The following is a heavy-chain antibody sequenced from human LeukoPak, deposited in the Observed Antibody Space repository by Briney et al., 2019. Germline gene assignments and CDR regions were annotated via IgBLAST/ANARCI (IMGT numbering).Heavy chain of an antibody. CDR3: ARGVGSGYCRYYFDY. D-gene: IGHD3-3*01. CDR1: GFTFSDYY. J-gene: IGHJ4*02. CDR2: ISSSASTI. V-gene: IGHV3-11*04. Sequence: GGSLRLSCAASGFTFSDYYMSWIRQAPGKGLEWLSYISSSASTIYYADSVKGRFTISRDNAKNSLYLQMNSLRAGDTALYYCARGVGSGYCRYYFDYWGQGTLVTVSS.